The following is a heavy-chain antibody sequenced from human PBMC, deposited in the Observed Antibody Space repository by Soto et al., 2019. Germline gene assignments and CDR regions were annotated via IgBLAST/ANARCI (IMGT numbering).Heavy chain of an antibody. Sequence: ASVKVSCKASGYTFYSHSISWVRQAPGQGLEWMGGINADYGNTKYAQKFQGRVTMTEDTSTDTAYMELGSLRSEDTAVYYCALSGSYGDLDYWGQGTLVTVSS. J-gene: IGHJ4*02. D-gene: IGHD1-26*01. CDR1: GYTFYSHS. V-gene: IGHV1-18*01. CDR3: ALSGSYGDLDY. CDR2: INADYGNT.